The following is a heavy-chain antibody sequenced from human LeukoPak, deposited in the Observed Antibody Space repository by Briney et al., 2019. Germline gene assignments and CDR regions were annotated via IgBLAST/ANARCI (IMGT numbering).Heavy chain of an antibody. J-gene: IGHJ4*02. D-gene: IGHD3-10*01. Sequence: GGSLRLSCAASGFTFDDYAMHWVRQAPGKGLEWVSGISWNSGSIGYADSVKGRFTISRDNAKNSLYLQMNSLRAEDTAVYYCAKDLGYYGSGSYFHFDYWGQGTLVTVSS. CDR3: AKDLGYYGSGSYFHFDY. CDR1: GFTFDDYA. V-gene: IGHV3-9*01. CDR2: ISWNSGSI.